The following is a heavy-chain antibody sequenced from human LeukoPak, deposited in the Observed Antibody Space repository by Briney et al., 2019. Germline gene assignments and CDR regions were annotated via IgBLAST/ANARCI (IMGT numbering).Heavy chain of an antibody. CDR2: VYLGGST. D-gene: IGHD2-21*01. CDR3: ARDHCDDAACYPFDR. J-gene: IGHJ4*02. CDR1: GASFNYYY. V-gene: IGHV4-4*07. Sequence: SETLSLTCNVSGASFNYYYWSWIRQPAGKGLEWIGRVYLGGSTNYKPSLKSRVMMSLDKANNQFSLRLSSVTAADTAIYYCARDHCDDAACYPFDRWGQGTLVTVSS.